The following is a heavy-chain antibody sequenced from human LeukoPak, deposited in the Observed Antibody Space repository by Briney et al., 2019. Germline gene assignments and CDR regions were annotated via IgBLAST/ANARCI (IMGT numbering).Heavy chain of an antibody. CDR2: IYYSGST. V-gene: IGHV4-39*07. Sequence: SETLSLTCTVSGGSISSSTYYWGWIRQPPGKGLEWIGSIYYSGSTNYNPSLKSRVTISVDTSKNQFSLKLSSVTAADTAVYYCARGRDPKGIDYWGQGTLVTVSS. CDR3: ARGRDPKGIDY. J-gene: IGHJ4*02. CDR1: GGSISSSTYY.